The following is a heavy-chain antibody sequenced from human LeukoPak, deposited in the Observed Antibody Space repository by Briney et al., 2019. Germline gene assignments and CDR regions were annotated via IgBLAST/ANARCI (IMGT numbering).Heavy chain of an antibody. D-gene: IGHD3-16*01. CDR3: ARVALMGGIDY. CDR2: IYYSGST. CDR1: GGSISSYY. V-gene: IGHV4-59*01. J-gene: IGHJ4*02. Sequence: PSETLSLTCTVSGGSISSYYWSWIRQPPGKGLEWIGYIYYSGSTNYNPSLKSRVTISVDTPKNQFSLKLSSVTAADTAVYYCARVALMGGIDYWGQGTLVTVSS.